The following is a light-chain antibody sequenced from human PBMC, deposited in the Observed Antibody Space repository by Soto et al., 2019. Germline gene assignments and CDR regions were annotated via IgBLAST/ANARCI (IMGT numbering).Light chain of an antibody. J-gene: IGKJ1*01. CDR3: QQRGNWPPTWT. CDR2: GAS. CDR1: QSVSSN. Sequence: EIVMTQSPATLSVSPGERATLSCRASQSVSSNLAWYQQKPGQAPRLLIYGASTRATGIPARFSGSGSGTEFTLTISSLQSEDFAVYYCQQRGNWPPTWTFGQGTKVDIK. V-gene: IGKV3-15*01.